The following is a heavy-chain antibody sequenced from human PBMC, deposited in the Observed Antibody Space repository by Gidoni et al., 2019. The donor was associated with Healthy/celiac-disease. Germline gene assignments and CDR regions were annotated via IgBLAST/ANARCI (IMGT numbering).Heavy chain of an antibody. V-gene: IGHV3-21*01. J-gene: IGHJ4*02. D-gene: IGHD3-3*01. CDR2: ISSSSSYI. Sequence: EVQLVESGGGVVKPGGSLRLSCAASGFPFSSYSMNWVRQAPGKGLEWFSSISSSSSYIYYAEAVKGRFTISRDNAKNSLYLQMNSLRAEDTAVYYCARGSDDFWSGYPDDYWGQGTLVTVSS. CDR1: GFPFSSYS. CDR3: ARGSDDFWSGYPDDY.